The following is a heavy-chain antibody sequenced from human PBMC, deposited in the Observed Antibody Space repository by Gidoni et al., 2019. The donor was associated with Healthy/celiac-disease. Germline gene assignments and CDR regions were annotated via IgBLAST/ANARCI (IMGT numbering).Heavy chain of an antibody. D-gene: IGHD3-3*01. J-gene: IGHJ4*02. CDR1: GFTFSSYA. V-gene: IGHV3-23*01. Sequence: EVQLLESGGGLVQPGGSLRLSCAASGFTFSSYAMRWVRQAPGKGLEWVSAISGSGGSTYYADSVKGRFTISRDNSKNTLYLQMNSLRAEDTAVYYCAKYRFITIFGVVIPSYFDYWGQGTLVTVSS. CDR3: AKYRFITIFGVVIPSYFDY. CDR2: ISGSGGST.